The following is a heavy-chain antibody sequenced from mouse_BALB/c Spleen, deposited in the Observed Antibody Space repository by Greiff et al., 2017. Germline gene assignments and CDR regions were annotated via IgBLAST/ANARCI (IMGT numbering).Heavy chain of an antibody. CDR3: AREKGYGYDGFAY. Sequence: EVMLVESGGGLVKPGGSLKLSCAASGFTFSSYAMSWVRQTPEKRLEWVASISSGGSTYYPDSVKGRFTISRDNARNILYLQMSSLRSEDTAMYYCAREKGYGYDGFAYWGQGTLVTVSA. D-gene: IGHD2-2*01. V-gene: IGHV5-6-5*01. CDR1: GFTFSSYA. J-gene: IGHJ3*01. CDR2: ISSGGST.